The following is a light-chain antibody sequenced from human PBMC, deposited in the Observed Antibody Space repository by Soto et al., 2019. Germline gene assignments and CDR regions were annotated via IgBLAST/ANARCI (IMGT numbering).Light chain of an antibody. CDR2: SNN. J-gene: IGLJ2*01. Sequence: QSVLTQPPSASGTPGQRVTISCSGSSSNIGSNTVNWHQQLPGTAPKLLIYSNNQRPSGVPDRFSGPKSGTSASLAISGLQSEDEADYYCAAWDDSLNGVVFGGGTKLTVL. V-gene: IGLV1-44*01. CDR1: SSNIGSNT. CDR3: AAWDDSLNGVV.